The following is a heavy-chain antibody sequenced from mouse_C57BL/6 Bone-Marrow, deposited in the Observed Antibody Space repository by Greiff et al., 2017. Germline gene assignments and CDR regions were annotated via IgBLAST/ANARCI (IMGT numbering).Heavy chain of an antibody. CDR1: GYTFTSYW. Sequence: QVQLQQPGAELVKPGASVKVSCKASGYTFTSYWMHWVKQRPGQGLEWIGRIHPSDSDTHYNQKFKGKATVTVDKSSSTAYMQLSSLTSGDSAVYYCAMGYYGSIYFDYWGQGTTLTVSS. V-gene: IGHV1-74*01. J-gene: IGHJ2*01. CDR3: AMGYYGSIYFDY. D-gene: IGHD1-1*01. CDR2: IHPSDSDT.